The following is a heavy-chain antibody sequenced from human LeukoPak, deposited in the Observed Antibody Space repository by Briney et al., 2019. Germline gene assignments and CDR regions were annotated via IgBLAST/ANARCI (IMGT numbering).Heavy chain of an antibody. CDR1: GFTFGDYA. CDR2: ISSSSSYI. Sequence: GGSLRLSCTTSGFTFGDYAMNWVRQAPGKGLEWVSFISSSSSYIYYADSVKGRFTISRDNAKNSLYLQMNSLRAEDTAVYYCARSEMGHYNYYMDVWGKGTTVTISS. D-gene: IGHD5-24*01. CDR3: ARSEMGHYNYYMDV. V-gene: IGHV3-21*01. J-gene: IGHJ6*03.